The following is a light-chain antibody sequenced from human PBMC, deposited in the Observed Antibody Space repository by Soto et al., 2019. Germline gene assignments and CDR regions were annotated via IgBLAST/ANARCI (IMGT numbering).Light chain of an antibody. CDR1: QNVSSNL. CDR2: GAS. V-gene: IGKV3-20*01. Sequence: TFLTQSPVTLSLSPGETATLSRRASQNVSSNLLVWYQQHPGQAPRLLISGASSRAPGIPDRFSGSGSGTDFTLTISRLEPEDFAVYYCQQYGSSSWTFGQGTKVDI. J-gene: IGKJ1*01. CDR3: QQYGSSSWT.